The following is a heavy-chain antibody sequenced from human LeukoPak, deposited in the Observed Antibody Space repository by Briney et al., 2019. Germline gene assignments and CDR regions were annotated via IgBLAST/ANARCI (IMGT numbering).Heavy chain of an antibody. CDR2: INTNTGSP. J-gene: IGHJ4*02. CDR1: GYTFTSYD. Sequence: GASVKVSCKASGYTFTSYDMSWVRPAPGQGLEWMGWINTNTGSPTYAQAFTGRFVFSLDTSVSTAYLQISSLKAEDTAVYYCACYDCGDYWGQGTLVTVSS. V-gene: IGHV7-4-1*02. D-gene: IGHD2-2*01. CDR3: ACYDCGDY.